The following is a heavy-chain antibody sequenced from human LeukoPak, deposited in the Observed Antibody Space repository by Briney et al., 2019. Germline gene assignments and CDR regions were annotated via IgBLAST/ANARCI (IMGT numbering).Heavy chain of an antibody. V-gene: IGHV3-7*01. CDR1: GFTFSSYW. J-gene: IGHJ4*02. CDR2: IKQDGNEK. Sequence: TGGSLRLSCAASGFTFSSYWMSWVRQAPGKGLEWVANIKQDGNEKYFVDSVKGRFSISRDNAKNSLYLQMSSLRAEDTAVYYCARAGYCRGGTCYSNYFDFWGQGTLVTVSS. D-gene: IGHD2-15*01. CDR3: ARAGYCRGGTCYSNYFDF.